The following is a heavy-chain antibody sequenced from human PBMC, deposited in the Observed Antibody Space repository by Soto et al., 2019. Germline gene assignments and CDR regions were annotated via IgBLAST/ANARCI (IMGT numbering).Heavy chain of an antibody. CDR2: ISAYNGNT. D-gene: IGHD4-17*01. CDR1: GYTFTSYG. Sequence: ASVKVSCTASGYTFTSYGISWVRQAPGQGLEWMGWISAYNGNTNYAQKLQGRVTMTTDTSTSTAYMELRSLRSDDTAVYYCARDYQVLTTVTTTIWFDPWGQGTLVTVSS. CDR3: ARDYQVLTTVTTTIWFDP. J-gene: IGHJ5*02. V-gene: IGHV1-18*04.